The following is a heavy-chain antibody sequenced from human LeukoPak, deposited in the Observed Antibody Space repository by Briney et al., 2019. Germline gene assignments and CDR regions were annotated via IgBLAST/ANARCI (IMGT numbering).Heavy chain of an antibody. V-gene: IGHV4-39*01. J-gene: IGHJ4*02. CDR1: GGSISSSNYY. CDR2: IYYSGST. Sequence: SETLSLTCTVSGGSISSSNYYWGWIRQPPGRGLEWIGSIYYSGSTYYNPSLKGRVTISVDTSKNQFSLKLSSVTAADTAVYYCATNIVGATDYWGQGTLVTVSS. CDR3: ATNIVGATDY. D-gene: IGHD1-26*01.